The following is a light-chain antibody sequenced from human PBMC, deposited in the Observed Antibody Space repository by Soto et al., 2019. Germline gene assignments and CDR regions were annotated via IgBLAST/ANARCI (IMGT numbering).Light chain of an antibody. CDR1: QSISIW. V-gene: IGKV1-5*03. CDR3: QQYNAYSALT. J-gene: IGKJ4*01. Sequence: DIQMTQSPSTLSASVGDRVTITCRASQSISIWLAWYQQRPGKAPQLLIYKASNLENVVPSRFSGSGSGTEFTLTINSLQADDFATYYCQQYNAYSALTFGGGTTVEI. CDR2: KAS.